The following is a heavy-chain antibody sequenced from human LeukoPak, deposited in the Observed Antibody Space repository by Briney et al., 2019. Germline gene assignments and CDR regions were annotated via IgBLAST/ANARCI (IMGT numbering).Heavy chain of an antibody. Sequence: SVKVSCKASGGTFSSYAISWVRQAPGQGLEWMGGIIPIFGTANYAQKFQGRVTITADESTSTAYMELSSLRSEDTAVYYCARVFWFGADYYGMDVWGQGTTVTVSS. J-gene: IGHJ6*02. CDR1: GGTFSSYA. V-gene: IGHV1-69*13. CDR2: IIPIFGTA. CDR3: ARVFWFGADYYGMDV. D-gene: IGHD3-10*01.